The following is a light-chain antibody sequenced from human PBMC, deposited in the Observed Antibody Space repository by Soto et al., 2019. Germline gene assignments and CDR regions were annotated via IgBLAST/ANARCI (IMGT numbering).Light chain of an antibody. J-gene: IGLJ1*01. CDR2: HND. Sequence: QSVLTQPPSVSEAPRQRVTISCSGSTSNIGKNAINWYQQHPGKAPKLVIYHNDLLPSGVSDRFSGSKSGTSASLAISGLQSDDEADYYCAAWDDNLDGYVFGTGTKLTVL. CDR3: AAWDDNLDGYV. CDR1: TSNIGKNA. V-gene: IGLV1-36*01.